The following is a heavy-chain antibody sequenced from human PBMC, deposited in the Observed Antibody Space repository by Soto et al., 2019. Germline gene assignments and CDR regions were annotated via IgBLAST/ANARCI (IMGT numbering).Heavy chain of an antibody. J-gene: IGHJ4*02. V-gene: IGHV3-15*01. CDR1: GFTFSNAW. Sequence: KTGGSLRLSCAASGFTFSNAWMSWVRQAPGKGLEWVGRIKSKTDGGTTDYAAPVKGRFTISRDDSKNTLYLQMNSLKTEDTAVYYCTTYDYYDSSGPSKYYFDYWGQGTLVTVSS. CDR3: TTYDYYDSSGPSKYYFDY. D-gene: IGHD3-22*01. CDR2: IKSKTDGGTT.